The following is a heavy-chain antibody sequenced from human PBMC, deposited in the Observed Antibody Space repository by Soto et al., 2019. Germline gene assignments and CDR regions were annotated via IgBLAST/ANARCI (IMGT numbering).Heavy chain of an antibody. J-gene: IGHJ4*02. CDR3: AKEGVLDSSGWYSDY. CDR2: IRGSGGGT. D-gene: IGHD6-19*01. Sequence: GGSLRLSCAASGFSFSSYAMSWVRQAPGKGLEWVSTIRGSGGGTYYADSVKGRFTISRDNSKNTLFLQMNSLRAEDSAVYYFAKEGVLDSSGWYSDYWGQGALVTVSS. CDR1: GFSFSSYA. V-gene: IGHV3-23*01.